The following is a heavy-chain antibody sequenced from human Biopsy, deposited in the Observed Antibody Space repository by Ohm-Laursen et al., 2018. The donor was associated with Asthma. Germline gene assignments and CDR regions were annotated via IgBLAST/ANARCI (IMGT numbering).Heavy chain of an antibody. D-gene: IGHD2-2*01. Sequence: GSSVKVSCKALGGTFNSYVIGWARQAPGQGLEWMGGINFGSGNTTYPQKFQDRVTITADDSTSTVYMELSSLRSEDTAVYYCARKAGSCISRTCYSLDFWGQGTLVTVSS. CDR1: GGTFNSYV. CDR2: INFGSGNT. J-gene: IGHJ4*02. CDR3: ARKAGSCISRTCYSLDF. V-gene: IGHV1-69*01.